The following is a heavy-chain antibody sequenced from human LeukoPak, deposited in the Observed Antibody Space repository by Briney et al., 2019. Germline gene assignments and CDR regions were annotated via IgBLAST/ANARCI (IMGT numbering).Heavy chain of an antibody. CDR3: ARESYDFWSAYIDY. D-gene: IGHD3-3*01. J-gene: IGHJ4*02. Sequence: GRSLRLSCAASGFTVSRNYMTWVRQAPGKGLEWVSVIYSGGRIYYADSVKGRFTISRDKAKNSLYLQMNSLRAEDTAVYYCARESYDFWSAYIDYWGQGTLVTVSS. V-gene: IGHV3-53*01. CDR2: IYSGGRI. CDR1: GFTVSRNY.